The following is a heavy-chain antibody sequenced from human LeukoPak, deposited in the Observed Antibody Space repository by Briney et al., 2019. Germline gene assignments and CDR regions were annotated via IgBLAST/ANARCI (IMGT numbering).Heavy chain of an antibody. D-gene: IGHD1-14*01. Sequence: GRSLRLSCAASGFTFSSYAMHWVRQAPGKGLEWVAIIWFDGSDKYYGDSVKSRFTISRDNSKNTLYLQMNSLRVEDTAVYYCARDLNREDFDYWGQGTLVAVSS. CDR1: GFTFSSYA. J-gene: IGHJ4*02. CDR2: IWFDGSDK. CDR3: ARDLNREDFDY. V-gene: IGHV3-33*08.